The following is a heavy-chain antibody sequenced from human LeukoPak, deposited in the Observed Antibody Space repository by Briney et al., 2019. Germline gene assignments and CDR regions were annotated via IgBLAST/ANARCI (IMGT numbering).Heavy chain of an antibody. CDR3: ARDYDFGVVIKVLTYYFDY. D-gene: IGHD3-3*01. V-gene: IGHV3-30-3*01. Sequence: GGSLRLSCAASGFTFSSYAMHWVRQAPGKGLEWVAVISYDGSNKYYADSVKGRFTISRDNSKNTLYLQMNSLRAEDTAVYYCARDYDFGVVIKVLTYYFDYWGQGTLVTVSS. CDR2: ISYDGSNK. J-gene: IGHJ4*02. CDR1: GFTFSSYA.